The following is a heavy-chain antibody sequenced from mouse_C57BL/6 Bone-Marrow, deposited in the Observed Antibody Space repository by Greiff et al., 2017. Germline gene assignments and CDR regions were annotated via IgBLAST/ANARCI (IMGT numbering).Heavy chain of an antibody. D-gene: IGHD1-1*01. Sequence: VQLQQSGAELAKPGASVKLSCKASGYTFTSYWMHWVKQRPGQGLEWIGYINPSSCYTKYNQKFKDKATLTADKSSSTAYMQLSSLTYEDSAVYYCARGEDYYGSSYGGAWFAYWGQGTLVTVSA. V-gene: IGHV1-7*01. CDR3: ARGEDYYGSSYGGAWFAY. J-gene: IGHJ3*01. CDR2: INPSSCYT. CDR1: GYTFTSYW.